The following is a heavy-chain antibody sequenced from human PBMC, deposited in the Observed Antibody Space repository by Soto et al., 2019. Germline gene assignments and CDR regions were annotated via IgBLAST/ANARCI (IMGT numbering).Heavy chain of an antibody. CDR3: AGGCRVAGTRWWVDP. Sequence: QVQLVQSGAEVKKPGASVKVSCKASGYTFTNYDISWVRQAPGQGLEWMGWISTYNGNTNYAQKLQGRVTMTTDTTTSTDYMELRSLRSDETDVYYCAGGCRVAGTRWWVDPWGQGTLVTVSS. CDR2: ISTYNGNT. J-gene: IGHJ5*02. CDR1: GYTFTNYD. V-gene: IGHV1-18*01. D-gene: IGHD6-19*01.